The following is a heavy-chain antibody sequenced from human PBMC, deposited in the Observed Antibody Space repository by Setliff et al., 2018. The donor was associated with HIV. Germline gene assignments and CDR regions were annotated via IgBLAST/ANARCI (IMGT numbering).Heavy chain of an antibody. CDR2: ISAYNGNT. J-gene: IGHJ5*02. D-gene: IGHD2-2*01. Sequence: ASVKVSCKASGYTFTSYGITWVRQAPGQGLEWMGWISAYNGNTNYEQKLQGRVTMTTDTSTSTADMELRSVRSDDTAVYYCARDFGGYCSSMSCPGLFDPWGQGTLVTVSS. V-gene: IGHV1-18*01. CDR1: GYTFTSYG. CDR3: ARDFGGYCSSMSCPGLFDP.